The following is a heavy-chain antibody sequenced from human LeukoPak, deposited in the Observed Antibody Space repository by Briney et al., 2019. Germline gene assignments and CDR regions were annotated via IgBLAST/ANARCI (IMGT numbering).Heavy chain of an antibody. J-gene: IGHJ6*03. D-gene: IGHD3-3*01. CDR1: GFTFSNYS. Sequence: NPGGSLRLSCAASGFTFSNYSMNWVRQAPGKGLEWVSSISSNSKYIYYADSVKGRFTISRDSAKNTLYLQMNSLRAEDTAVYYCARVDVGLEWLPRRIYYYYMDVWGKGTTVTVSS. CDR2: ISSNSKYI. CDR3: ARVDVGLEWLPRRIYYYYMDV. V-gene: IGHV3-21*01.